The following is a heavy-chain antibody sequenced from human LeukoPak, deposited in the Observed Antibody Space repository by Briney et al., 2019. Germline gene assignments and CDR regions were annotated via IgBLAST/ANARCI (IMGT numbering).Heavy chain of an antibody. Sequence: SVKVSCKASGGTFSSYAISWVRQAPGQGLEWMGGIIPIFSTANYAQKFQGRVTITADESTSTAYMELSSLRSEDTAVYYCARDGLHIAAADPYYFDYWGQGTLVTVSS. CDR2: IIPIFSTA. J-gene: IGHJ4*02. CDR1: GGTFSSYA. V-gene: IGHV1-69*01. CDR3: ARDGLHIAAADPYYFDY. D-gene: IGHD6-13*01.